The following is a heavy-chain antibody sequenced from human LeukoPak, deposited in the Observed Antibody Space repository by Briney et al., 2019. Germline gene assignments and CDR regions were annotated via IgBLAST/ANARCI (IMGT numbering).Heavy chain of an antibody. Sequence: TLSLTCTVSGGSISSGSYFWTWIRQPAGKGLEWIERINTSGSANYNPSPKSRVTISVDTSKNQFSLKLSSVTAADTAVFYCAREGYTSSWYSGYYYFDYWGQGTLVTVSS. CDR1: GGSISSGSYF. V-gene: IGHV4-61*02. CDR3: AREGYTSSWYSGYYYFDY. J-gene: IGHJ4*02. D-gene: IGHD6-13*01. CDR2: INTSGSA.